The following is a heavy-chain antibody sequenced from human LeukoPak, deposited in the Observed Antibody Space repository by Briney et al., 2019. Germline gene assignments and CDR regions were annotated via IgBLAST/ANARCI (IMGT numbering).Heavy chain of an antibody. Sequence: GRSLRLSCAAPGFTFSSYAMHWVRQAPGKGLEWVGRIKSKADGETIDYAAPVKGRFTFSRDDSKNMLYLQMNSLKSEDTAVYYCSTLTSRGLSDSWGQGTLVTVSS. CDR1: GFTFSSYA. D-gene: IGHD1-20*01. V-gene: IGHV3-15*07. CDR3: STLTSRGLSDS. CDR2: IKSKADGETI. J-gene: IGHJ4*02.